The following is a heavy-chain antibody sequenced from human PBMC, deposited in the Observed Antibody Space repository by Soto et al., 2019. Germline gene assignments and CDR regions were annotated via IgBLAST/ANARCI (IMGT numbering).Heavy chain of an antibody. J-gene: IGHJ4*02. CDR2: IIPIFGST. D-gene: IGHD2-15*01. CDR1: GGTFSNYA. V-gene: IGHV1-69*13. Sequence: ASVKVSCKASGGTFSNYAITWVRQAPGQGLEWLGRIIPIFGSTNFAQKFQGRVTLTADESTSTAYMELSSLRSDDTAVYYCARESRYCSGGSCYFLPGIDYWGQGTLVTVSS. CDR3: ARESRYCSGGSCYFLPGIDY.